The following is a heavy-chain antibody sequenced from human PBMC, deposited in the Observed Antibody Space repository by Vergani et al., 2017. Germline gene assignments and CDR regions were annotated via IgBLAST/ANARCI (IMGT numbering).Heavy chain of an antibody. CDR2: INPNSGGT. J-gene: IGHJ3*02. Sequence: QVQLVQSGAEVKKPGASVKVSCKASGYTFTGYYMHWVRQAPGQGLEWMGWINPNSGGTNYAQQFQGRVTMTRDTSISTAYMELSRPRSDDTAVYYCGGAHYDILTGPPDIWGEGTMVTVSS. D-gene: IGHD3-9*01. CDR1: GYTFTGYY. V-gene: IGHV1-2*02. CDR3: GGAHYDILTGPPDI.